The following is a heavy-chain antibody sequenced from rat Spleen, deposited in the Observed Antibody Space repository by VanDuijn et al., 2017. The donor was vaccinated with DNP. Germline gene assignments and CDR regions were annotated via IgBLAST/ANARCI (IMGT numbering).Heavy chain of an antibody. CDR1: GFTFSDYS. J-gene: IGHJ4*01. D-gene: IGHD1-2*01. CDR3: ETHGSSSTIVTGAMDV. CDR2: IVYDGSGT. V-gene: IGHV5S10*01. Sequence: EVQLVESGGGLLQPGRSLKLSCAASGFTFSDYSMAWVRQAPKKGLEWVATIVYDGSGTYYGDSVTGRFTISRDNAKSILYLQMDSLRSEDTATYYCETHGSSSTIVTGAMDVWGQGTSVTVSS.